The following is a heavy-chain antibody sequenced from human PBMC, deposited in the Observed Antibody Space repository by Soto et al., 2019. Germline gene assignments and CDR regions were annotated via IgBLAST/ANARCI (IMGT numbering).Heavy chain of an antibody. J-gene: IGHJ6*02. D-gene: IGHD5-12*01. Sequence: PGGSLRLSFEASGFTFSSYGMHWVRQATGKWLEWVAVISYDGSNKYDADSVKGRFTISRDNSKNTLYLQMNSLRAEDTAVYYCASSVAKSAHHHYYYYGVDVWGQGTTVTVS. CDR2: ISYDGSNK. CDR3: ASSVAKSAHHHYYYYGVDV. V-gene: IGHV3-30*03. CDR1: GFTFSSYG.